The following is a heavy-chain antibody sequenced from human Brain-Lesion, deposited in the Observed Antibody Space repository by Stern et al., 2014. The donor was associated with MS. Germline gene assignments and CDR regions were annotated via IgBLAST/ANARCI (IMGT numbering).Heavy chain of an antibody. CDR3: ATLSPGAGGNYYRHFDY. D-gene: IGHD1-26*01. V-gene: IGHV1-24*01. CDR2: FDPEDGET. Sequence: VQLVESGAEVKKPGASVKVSCKVSGYTLTELSMHWVRQAPRKGLEWMGGFDPEDGETIYAQKVQGRVPMTEDTSTDTAYMELSSLRSEDTAVYYCATLSPGAGGNYYRHFDYWGQGTLVTVSS. CDR1: GYTLTELS. J-gene: IGHJ4*02.